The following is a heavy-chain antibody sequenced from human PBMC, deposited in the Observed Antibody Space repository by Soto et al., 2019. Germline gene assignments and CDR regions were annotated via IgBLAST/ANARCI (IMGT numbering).Heavy chain of an antibody. J-gene: IGHJ6*02. CDR1: GFTFSTYS. CDR2: INADSDTI. Sequence: PGGSLRLSCAASGFTFSTYSMNWVRQAPGKGLEWIAYINADSDTIFYADSVKGRFTISRDDAKNSLYLQMDSLRDEDTAVYYCAREYSSSSWAYYYYYGMDVWGQGTTVTVSS. V-gene: IGHV3-48*02. D-gene: IGHD6-6*01. CDR3: AREYSSSSWAYYYYYGMDV.